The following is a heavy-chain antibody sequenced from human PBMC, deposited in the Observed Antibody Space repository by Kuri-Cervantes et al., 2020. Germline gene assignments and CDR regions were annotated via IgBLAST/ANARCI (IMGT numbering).Heavy chain of an antibody. Sequence: SVKVSCKASGFTFTSSAVQWVRQARGQRLEWIGWIVVGSGNTNYAQKFQERVTITRDMSTSTAYMELSSLGSEDTAVYYCAASGSDDYGDYVSGWYFDLWGRGTLVTVSS. CDR2: IVVGSGNT. J-gene: IGHJ2*01. V-gene: IGHV1-58*01. CDR1: GFTFTSSA. CDR3: AASGSDDYGDYVSGWYFDL. D-gene: IGHD4-17*01.